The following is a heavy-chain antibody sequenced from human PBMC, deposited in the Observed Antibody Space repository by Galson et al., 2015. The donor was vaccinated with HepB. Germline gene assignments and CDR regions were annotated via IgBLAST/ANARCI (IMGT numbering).Heavy chain of an antibody. CDR1: GGSISSGAYS. Sequence: TLSLTCIVSGGSISSGAYSWSWIRQSPGKGLEWIGYIYHSGNTYYNPSLKSRVTISVDRSKNQFSLKLTSVTAADTAVYYCARGQYDVLTGYFDAFDIWGQGTMVIVSS. D-gene: IGHD3-9*01. J-gene: IGHJ3*02. V-gene: IGHV4-30-2*06. CDR2: IYHSGNT. CDR3: ARGQYDVLTGYFDAFDI.